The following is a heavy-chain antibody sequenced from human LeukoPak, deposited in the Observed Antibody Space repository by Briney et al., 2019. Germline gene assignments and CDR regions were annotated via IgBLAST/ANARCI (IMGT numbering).Heavy chain of an antibody. V-gene: IGHV3-9*01. CDR3: AKDVLTGFFLDAFDI. CDR1: GFIFDDYV. J-gene: IGHJ3*02. Sequence: GRSLRLSCTASGFIFDDYVMQWVRQAPGRGLEWVSGITWNSGSIGYADSVKGRFAISRDNAKNSLYLQMNSLRAEDTALYYCAKDVLTGFFLDAFDIWGQGTMVTVSS. D-gene: IGHD3-9*01. CDR2: ITWNSGSI.